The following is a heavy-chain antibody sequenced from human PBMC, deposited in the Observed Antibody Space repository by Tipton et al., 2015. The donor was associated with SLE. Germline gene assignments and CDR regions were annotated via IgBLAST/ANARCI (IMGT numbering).Heavy chain of an antibody. CDR2: IYYSGSS. D-gene: IGHD3-16*02. V-gene: IGHV4-39*07. J-gene: IGHJ3*02. Sequence: TLSLTCTVSGVSISSASYYWNWIRQPAGKGLEWTGRIYYSGSSYYNPSLKSRVTISVDTSKNQFSLKLSSVTAADTAVYYCAQAHLWGSYRYASDIWGQGTMVTVSS. CDR1: GVSISSASYY. CDR3: AQAHLWGSYRYASDI.